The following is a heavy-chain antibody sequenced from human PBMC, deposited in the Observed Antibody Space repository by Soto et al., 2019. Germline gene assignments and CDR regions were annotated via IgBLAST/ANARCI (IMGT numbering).Heavy chain of an antibody. Sequence: SETLSLTCTVSGGSISSGDYYWSWIRQPPGKGLEWIGYIYYSGSTYYNPSLKSRVTISVDTSKNQFSLKLSSVTAADTAVYYCASLGYCSGGSCYSSDYWGQGTLVTVSS. J-gene: IGHJ4*02. D-gene: IGHD2-15*01. V-gene: IGHV4-30-4*01. CDR1: GGSISSGDYY. CDR3: ASLGYCSGGSCYSSDY. CDR2: IYYSGST.